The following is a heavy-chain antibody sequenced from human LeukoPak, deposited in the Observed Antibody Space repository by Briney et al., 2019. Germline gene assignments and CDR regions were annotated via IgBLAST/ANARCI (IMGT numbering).Heavy chain of an antibody. J-gene: IGHJ5*02. V-gene: IGHV4-59*01. CDR1: GGSISSYY. D-gene: IGHD2-8*01. Sequence: PSETLSLTCTGSGGSISSYYWSWIRQPPGKGLEWIGYIYYSGSTNYNPSLKSRVTISVDTSKNQFSLKLSSVTAADTAVYYCARGPPVSSAWFDPWGQGTLVSVSS. CDR3: ARGPPVSSAWFDP. CDR2: IYYSGST.